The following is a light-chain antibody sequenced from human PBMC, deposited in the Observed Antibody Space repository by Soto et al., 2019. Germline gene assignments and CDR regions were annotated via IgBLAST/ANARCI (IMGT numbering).Light chain of an antibody. J-gene: IGLJ2*01. V-gene: IGLV2-14*01. CDR1: RSDVGRYNY. CDR3: SSYSTTSSPHVL. CDR2: EVT. Sequence: ALTQPASVSGSPGQSITISCTGTRSDVGRYNYVSWYQQHPGKAPKLLIYEVTYRPSGVSTRFSASKSGSTASLTISGIQAEDEADYYCSSYSTTSSPHVLFGGGTKVTVL.